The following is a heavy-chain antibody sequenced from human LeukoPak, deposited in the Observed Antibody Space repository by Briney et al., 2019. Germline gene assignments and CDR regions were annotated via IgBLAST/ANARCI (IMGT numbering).Heavy chain of an antibody. D-gene: IGHD3-16*02. CDR1: GGSFSGYY. J-gene: IGHJ4*02. CDR3: ASGYYDYVWGSYRPLDY. Sequence: SETLSLTCAVYGGSFSGYYWSWIRQPPGKGLEWIGEINHSGSTNYNPSLKSRVTISVDTSKNQFSLKLSSVTAADTAVYYCASGYYDYVWGSYRPLDYWGQGTLVTVSS. CDR2: INHSGST. V-gene: IGHV4-34*01.